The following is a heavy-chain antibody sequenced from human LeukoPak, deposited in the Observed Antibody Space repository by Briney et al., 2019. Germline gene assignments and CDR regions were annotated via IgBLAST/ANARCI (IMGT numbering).Heavy chain of an antibody. J-gene: IGHJ4*02. V-gene: IGHV1-24*01. CDR2: FDPEDGET. D-gene: IGHD3-10*01. CDR3: ATDLFYYGSGSYGDY. Sequence: ASVRVSCKVSGYTLTELSMHWVRQAPGKGLEWMGGFDPEDGETIYAQKFQGRVTMTEDTSTDTAYMELSSLRSEDTAVYYCATDLFYYGSGSYGDYWGQGTLVTVSS. CDR1: GYTLTELS.